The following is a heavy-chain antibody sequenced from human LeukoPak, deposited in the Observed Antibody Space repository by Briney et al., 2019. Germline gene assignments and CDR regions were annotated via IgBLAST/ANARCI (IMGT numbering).Heavy chain of an antibody. D-gene: IGHD2-8*02. CDR1: GFTFSSYA. Sequence: PGGSLTLSCAASGFTFSSYAMDWVRQAPGKGLEWVSCITGSSDYIEYAESVKGRFTISRDNAKNSLYLEMNSLKAEDTAVYYCSRDAPYWGDAFDCWGQGTMVAVSS. CDR3: SRDAPYWGDAFDC. CDR2: ITGSSDYI. J-gene: IGHJ3*01. V-gene: IGHV3-21*01.